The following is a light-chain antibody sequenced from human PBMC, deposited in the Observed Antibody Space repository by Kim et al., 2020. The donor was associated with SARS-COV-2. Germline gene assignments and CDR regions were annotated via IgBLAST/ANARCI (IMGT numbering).Light chain of an antibody. CDR3: QVWDSSSDVV. CDR1: NIGSKS. V-gene: IGLV3-21*04. CDR2: YDS. J-gene: IGLJ2*01. Sequence: PGKTARITCGGNNIGSKSVHWYQQKPGQAPVLVIYYDSDRPSGIPERFSGSNSGNTATLTISRVEAGDEADYYCQVWDSSSDVVFGGGTQLTVL.